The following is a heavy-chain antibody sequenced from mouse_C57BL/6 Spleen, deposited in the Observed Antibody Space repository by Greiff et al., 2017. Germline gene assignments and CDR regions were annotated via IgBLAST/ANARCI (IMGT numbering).Heavy chain of an antibody. CDR2: IWRGGSK. Sequence: QVQLKESGPGLVQPSPSLSITCTASGFSLTSYGVHWVRQSPGKGLEWLGVIWRGGSKDYNAAFMSRLSINKDNSKSQVFFTMNSLQADDTAIYCCATELTGNFDYWGQGTTLTVSS. D-gene: IGHD4-1*01. V-gene: IGHV2-5*01. CDR3: ATELTGNFDY. CDR1: GFSLTSYG. J-gene: IGHJ2*01.